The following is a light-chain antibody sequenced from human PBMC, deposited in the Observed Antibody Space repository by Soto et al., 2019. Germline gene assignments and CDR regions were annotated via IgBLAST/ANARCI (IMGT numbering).Light chain of an antibody. J-gene: IGKJ1*01. V-gene: IGKV1-5*03. CDR2: EAS. Sequence: EMTQSHSTLSASVGDRVTITCRASHNIGPWLAWYQQKPGKAPKVLVYEASILAGGVPSRFSGSRSGAEFTFTISSLQPDDLAAEYWQQYSTYSRTIGKGTKVEIK. CDR1: HNIGPW. CDR3: QQYSTYSRT.